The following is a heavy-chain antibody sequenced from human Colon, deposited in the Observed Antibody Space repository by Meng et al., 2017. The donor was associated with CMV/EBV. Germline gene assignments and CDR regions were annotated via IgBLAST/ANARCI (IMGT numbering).Heavy chain of an antibody. Sequence: QMPLVQSGTAVKKPGASVKVSCKTSGYTFTANHLHWVRQAPVQGLEWMGWIYPQDGGTYFAQKFQDRVTLTRDTSITTAYMELSGLTSDDTAIYYCVRESWYFDFWGEGTLVTVSS. CDR3: VRESWYFDF. CDR1: GYTFTANH. J-gene: IGHJ4*02. D-gene: IGHD6-13*01. V-gene: IGHV1-2*02. CDR2: IYPQDGGT.